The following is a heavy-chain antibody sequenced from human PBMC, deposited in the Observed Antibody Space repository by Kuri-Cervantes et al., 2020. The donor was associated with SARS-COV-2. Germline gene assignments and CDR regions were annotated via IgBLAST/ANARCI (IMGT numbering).Heavy chain of an antibody. D-gene: IGHD2-15*01. CDR2: ISYSGTT. Sequence: SETLSLTCTVSGGSIRISSYYWGWIRQSPGKGLEWIGSISYSGTTYYNPPLKSRVTVSVDTSKNQFSLKLSSVTAADTAVYYCASIPGGSAAYYYGVDVWGQGTTVTVSS. CDR3: ASIPGGSAAYYYGVDV. J-gene: IGHJ6*02. CDR1: GGSIRISSYY. V-gene: IGHV4-39*07.